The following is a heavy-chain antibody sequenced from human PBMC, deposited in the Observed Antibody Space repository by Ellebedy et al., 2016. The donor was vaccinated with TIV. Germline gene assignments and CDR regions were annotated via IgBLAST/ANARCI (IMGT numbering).Heavy chain of an antibody. CDR3: ARRYSGSYWGLGAFDI. J-gene: IGHJ3*02. CDR2: IYYSGST. V-gene: IGHV4-59*01. Sequence: MPSETLSLTCTVSGGSISSYYWSWIRQPPGKGLEWIGYIYYSGSTNYNPSLKSRVTISVDTSKNQFSLKLSSVTAADTAVYYCARRYSGSYWGLGAFDIWGQGTMVTVSS. D-gene: IGHD1-26*01. CDR1: GGSISSYY.